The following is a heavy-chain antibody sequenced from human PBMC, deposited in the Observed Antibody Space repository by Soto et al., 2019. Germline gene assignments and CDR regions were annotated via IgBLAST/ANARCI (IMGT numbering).Heavy chain of an antibody. D-gene: IGHD4-4*01. J-gene: IGHJ4*02. Sequence: SETLSLTCTVSGGSISSSSYYWGWIRQPPGKGLEWIGSIYYSGSTYYNPSLKSRVTISVDTSKNQFSLKLSSVTAADTAVYYCARSSNYYFDYWGQGTLVTVSS. CDR1: GGSISSSSYY. V-gene: IGHV4-39*01. CDR3: ARSSNYYFDY. CDR2: IYYSGST.